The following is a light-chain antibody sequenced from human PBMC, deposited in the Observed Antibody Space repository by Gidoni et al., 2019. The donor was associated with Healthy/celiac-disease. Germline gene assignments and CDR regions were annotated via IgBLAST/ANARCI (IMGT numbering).Light chain of an antibody. CDR2: AAS. CDR1: QGISSY. V-gene: IGKV1-8*01. CDR3: QQYYSYPQLT. J-gene: IGKJ4*01. Sequence: AIRTTHAPSSFSASTGDRVTITCRASQGISSYLAWYQQKPGKAPKLLIYAASPLQSGVPSRFSGSGSGTDFTLTISCLQSEDFATYYCQQYYSYPQLTFGGGTKVEIK.